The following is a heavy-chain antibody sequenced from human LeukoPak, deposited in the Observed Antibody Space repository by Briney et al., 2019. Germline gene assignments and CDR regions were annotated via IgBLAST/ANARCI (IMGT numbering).Heavy chain of an antibody. CDR3: ARLGDYREY. CDR1: GYSISSGYY. V-gene: IGHV4-38-2*01. Sequence: SETLSLPCAVSGYSISSGYYWGWIRQPPGKGLEWIGSICHSGSTYYNPSLKSRVTISVDTSKNQFSLKLSSVTAADTAVYYCARLGDYREYWGQGTLVTVSS. D-gene: IGHD4-17*01. J-gene: IGHJ4*02. CDR2: ICHSGST.